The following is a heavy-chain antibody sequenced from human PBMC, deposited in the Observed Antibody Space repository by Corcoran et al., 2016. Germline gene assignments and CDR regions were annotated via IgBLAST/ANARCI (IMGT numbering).Heavy chain of an antibody. CDR3: ARRGGSGRSFDY. D-gene: IGHD3-10*01. CDR2: IYYNGNT. J-gene: IGHJ4*02. CDR1: GGSVSSSDYY. Sequence: QVQLQESGPGLVKPSETLSLTCTVSGGSVSSSDYYWIWIRQPPGKGLEWIGNIYYNGNTNYNPSLKSRVTISIDTSKNQFPLNLTSVTAADTAVYYCARRGGSGRSFDYWGQGTLVTVSS. V-gene: IGHV4-61*08.